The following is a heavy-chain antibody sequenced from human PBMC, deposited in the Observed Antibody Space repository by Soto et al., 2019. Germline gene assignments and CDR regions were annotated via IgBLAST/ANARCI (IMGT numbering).Heavy chain of an antibody. Sequence: GGSLRLSCAASGFTFSSYAMHWVRQAPGKGLEWVAVISYDGSNKYYADSVKGRFTISRDNSKNTLYLQMNSLRAEDTAVYYCARGTSDFWSGYQRGIDYWGQGTLVTVSS. D-gene: IGHD3-3*01. V-gene: IGHV3-30-3*01. CDR1: GFTFSSYA. CDR3: ARGTSDFWSGYQRGIDY. CDR2: ISYDGSNK. J-gene: IGHJ4*02.